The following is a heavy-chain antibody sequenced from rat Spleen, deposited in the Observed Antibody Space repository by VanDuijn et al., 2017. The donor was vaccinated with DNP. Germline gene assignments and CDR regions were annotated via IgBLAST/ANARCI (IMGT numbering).Heavy chain of an antibody. CDR2: ISYDGGRT. D-gene: IGHD1-4*01. J-gene: IGHJ2*01. V-gene: IGHV5-20*01. CDR1: GFTFGDYN. CDR3: TRGSSLPGYLDY. Sequence: EVQLVESGGNLVQPGRSLRLSCAASGFTFGDYNMAWVRQAPTRGLEWVACISYDGGRTYYRDSVRGRFSISRDNAKNSLYLQMNSLWSEDTATYYCTRGSSLPGYLDYWGQGVLVTVSS.